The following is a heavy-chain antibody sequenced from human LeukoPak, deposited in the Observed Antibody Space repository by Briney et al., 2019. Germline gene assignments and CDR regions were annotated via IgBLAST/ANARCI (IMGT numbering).Heavy chain of an antibody. CDR2: IKQDGSEK. Sequence: PGGSLRLSCAASGFTFSSYWMSWVRQAPGKGLEWVANIKQDGSEKYYVDSVKGRFTISRDNAKNSLYLQMNSLRAEDTAVYYCARRAGDFWSGYDYWGQGTLLTVSS. J-gene: IGHJ4*02. D-gene: IGHD3-3*01. V-gene: IGHV3-7*01. CDR3: ARRAGDFWSGYDY. CDR1: GFTFSSYW.